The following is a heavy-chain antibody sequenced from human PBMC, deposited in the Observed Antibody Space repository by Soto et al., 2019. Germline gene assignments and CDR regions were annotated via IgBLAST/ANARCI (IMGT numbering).Heavy chain of an antibody. CDR3: AKDIMTTVTTNAFDI. CDR2: ISWNSGSI. CDR1: GFTFDDYA. J-gene: IGHJ3*02. V-gene: IGHV3-9*01. D-gene: IGHD4-17*01. Sequence: EVQLVESGGGLVQPGRSLRLSCAASGFTFDDYAMHWGRQAPGKGLEWVSGISWNSGSIGYADSVKGRFTISRDNAKNSLYLQMNSLRAEDTALYYCAKDIMTTVTTNAFDIWGQGTMVTVSS.